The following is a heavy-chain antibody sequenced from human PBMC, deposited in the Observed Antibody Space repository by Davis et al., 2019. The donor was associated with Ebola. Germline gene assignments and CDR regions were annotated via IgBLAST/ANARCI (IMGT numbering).Heavy chain of an antibody. CDR3: ARGHNYAHEY. V-gene: IGHV1-2*06. J-gene: IGHJ4*02. Sequence: ASVKVSCKASGYTFTDYNIHWMRQAPGQGFEWLGRVILKSGATTYAQKFQGRVTMTRDTSISTVYMELSSLRYDDAADYYCARGHNYAHEYWGQGTLVTVSS. CDR1: GYTFTDYN. CDR2: VILKSGAT. D-gene: IGHD4-11*01.